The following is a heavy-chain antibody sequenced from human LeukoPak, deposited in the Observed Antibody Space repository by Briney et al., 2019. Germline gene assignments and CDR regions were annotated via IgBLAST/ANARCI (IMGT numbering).Heavy chain of an antibody. D-gene: IGHD2-15*01. V-gene: IGHV4-30-4*01. CDR2: IYYSGST. CDR1: GGSISSGDYY. CDR3: AREVVVAAGRWFDP. J-gene: IGHJ5*02. Sequence: PSETLSLTCTVSGGSISSGDYYWSWIRQPPEKGLEWIGYIYYSGSTYYNPSLKSRVTISVDTSKNQFSLKLSSVAAADTAVYYCAREVVVAAGRWFDPWGQGTLVTVSS.